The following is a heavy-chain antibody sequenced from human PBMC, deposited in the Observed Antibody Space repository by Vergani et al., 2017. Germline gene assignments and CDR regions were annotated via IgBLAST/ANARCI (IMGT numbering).Heavy chain of an antibody. V-gene: IGHV3-33*01. CDR3: ARVRNYYDSSGYEGEEY. CDR1: GFTFSSYG. Sequence: QVQLVESGGGVVQPGRSLRLSCAASGFTFSSYGMHWVRQAPGKGLEWVAVIWYDGSNKYYADSVKGRFTISRDNSKNTLYLQMNSLRAEDTAVYYCARVRNYYDSSGYEGEEYWGQGTLVTVSS. D-gene: IGHD3-22*01. CDR2: IWYDGSNK. J-gene: IGHJ4*02.